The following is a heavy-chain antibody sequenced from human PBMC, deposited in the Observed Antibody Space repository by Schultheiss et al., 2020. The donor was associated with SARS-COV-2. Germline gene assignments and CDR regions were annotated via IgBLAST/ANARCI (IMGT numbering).Heavy chain of an antibody. J-gene: IGHJ5*02. CDR1: GFTFSSFW. D-gene: IGHD2-15*01. CDR2: INDDGSGI. CDR3: TKDALLFRTGFDP. Sequence: GGSLRLSCAASGFTFSSFWMTWVRQAPGKGLVWVARINDDGSGISYADSVKGRFTISRDNAKNTLHLQLNSLRADDTAVYYCTKDALLFRTGFDPWGQGTLVTVSS. V-gene: IGHV3-74*01.